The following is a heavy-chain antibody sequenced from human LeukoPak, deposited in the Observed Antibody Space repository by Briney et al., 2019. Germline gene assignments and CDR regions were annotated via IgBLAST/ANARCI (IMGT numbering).Heavy chain of an antibody. V-gene: IGHV3-30*04. D-gene: IGHD1-26*01. Sequence: PGRSLRLSCAASGFTFSSYAMHWVRHAPGKGLEWVAVISYDGSNKYYAASVKGRFTISRDNSKNTLYLQMNSLRAEDTAVYYCARDGVGATGPFDYWGQGTLVTVSS. J-gene: IGHJ4*02. CDR3: ARDGVGATGPFDY. CDR1: GFTFSSYA. CDR2: ISYDGSNK.